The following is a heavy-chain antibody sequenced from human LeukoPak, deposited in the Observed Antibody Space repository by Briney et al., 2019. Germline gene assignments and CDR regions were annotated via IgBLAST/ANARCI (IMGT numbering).Heavy chain of an antibody. J-gene: IGHJ4*02. Sequence: GSLRLSCAASGFTFSSYSMNWVRQAPGKGLEWVSSISSSSSYIYYADSVKGRFTISRDNSKNTLYLQMSSLRAEDTALYYCAKVDYSSSSRYFDYWGQGTLVTVSS. CDR2: ISSSSSYI. D-gene: IGHD6-6*01. CDR1: GFTFSSYS. V-gene: IGHV3-21*04. CDR3: AKVDYSSSSRYFDY.